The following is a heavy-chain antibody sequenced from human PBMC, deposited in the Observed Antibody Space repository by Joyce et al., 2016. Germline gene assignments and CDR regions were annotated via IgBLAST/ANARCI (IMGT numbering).Heavy chain of an antibody. D-gene: IGHD3-10*01. J-gene: IGHJ4*02. CDR1: GFTFSSYG. CDR3: ARVAGWFGFYFDF. V-gene: IGHV3-33*01. Sequence: QVQLVESGGGVVQLGRSLRLSCTASGFTFSSYGMYWVRQAPGKGLAGVAVIWYDGTNKFYEDSVKGRFTISRDNSKNALYLEMNNLRAEDTAVYYCARVAGWFGFYFDFWGQGTLVTVSS. CDR2: IWYDGTNK.